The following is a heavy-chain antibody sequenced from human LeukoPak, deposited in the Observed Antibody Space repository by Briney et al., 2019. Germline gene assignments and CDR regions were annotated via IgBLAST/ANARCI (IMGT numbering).Heavy chain of an antibody. Sequence: PGGSLRLSCAASGLTFSNYPMGWVRQAPGKGLEWVSAISGSGDGTYYADSVKGRFIISRDNSKNTLYLQLNSLRAEDTAVYYCAKEGRTGAAYIDYWGQGTRVTVSS. CDR1: GLTFSNYP. CDR2: ISGSGDGT. J-gene: IGHJ4*02. CDR3: AKEGRTGAAYIDY. D-gene: IGHD3/OR15-3a*01. V-gene: IGHV3-23*01.